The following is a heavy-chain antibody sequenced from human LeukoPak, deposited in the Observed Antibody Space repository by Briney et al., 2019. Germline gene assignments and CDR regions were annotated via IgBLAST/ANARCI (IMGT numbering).Heavy chain of an antibody. Sequence: GGSLRLSCAASGFTFNSYWMWWVRQASGKGLEWVANINPYGSDTYYADSVKGRFIISRDNAENSLYLQMNSLRAEDTAVYYCTRVRVVVPAAFDYCDFWGQGTPVTVSS. V-gene: IGHV3-7*01. CDR2: INPYGSDT. CDR1: GFTFNSYW. CDR3: TRVRVVVPAAFDYCDF. D-gene: IGHD2-2*01. J-gene: IGHJ4*02.